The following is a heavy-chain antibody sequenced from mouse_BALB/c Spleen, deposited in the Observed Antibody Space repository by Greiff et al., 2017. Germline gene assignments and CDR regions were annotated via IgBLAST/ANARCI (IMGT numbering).Heavy chain of an antibody. Sequence: DVKLQESGPGLVKPSQSLSLTCTVTGYSITSDYAWNWIRQFPGNKLEWMGYISYSGSTSYNPSLKSRISITRDTSKNQFFLQLNSVTTEDTATYYCASRQLGLSFAYWGQGTLVTVSA. D-gene: IGHD3-2*01. CDR1: GYSITSDYA. V-gene: IGHV3-2*02. CDR3: ASRQLGLSFAY. J-gene: IGHJ3*01. CDR2: ISYSGST.